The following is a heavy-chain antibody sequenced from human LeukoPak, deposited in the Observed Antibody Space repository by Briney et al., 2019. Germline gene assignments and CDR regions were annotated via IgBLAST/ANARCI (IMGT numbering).Heavy chain of an antibody. J-gene: IGHJ6*02. CDR3: ARGSDYYGSGSSFRDV. Sequence: PSETLSLTCTVSGGSISSYYWSWIRQPPGKGLEWIGEINHSGSTNYNPSLKSRVTISVDTSKNQFSLKLSSVTAADTAVYYCARGSDYYGSGSSFRDVWGQGTTVTVSS. CDR2: INHSGST. CDR1: GGSISSYY. D-gene: IGHD3-10*01. V-gene: IGHV4-34*01.